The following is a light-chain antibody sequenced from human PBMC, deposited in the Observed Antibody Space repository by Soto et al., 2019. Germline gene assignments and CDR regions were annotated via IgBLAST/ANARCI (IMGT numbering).Light chain of an antibody. J-gene: IGKJ1*01. CDR1: QTLLYSSNNRNY. Sequence: DILMTQSPDSLTVPLGGRATINCKTSQTLLYSSNNRNYLAWYQQKPGQPPKLLLFWASTRESGVPDRFRGSGSETDFTLAINNRQAEDVAVYYCQQYFSTPWTFGQGTKVEIK. CDR3: QQYFSTPWT. CDR2: WAS. V-gene: IGKV4-1*01.